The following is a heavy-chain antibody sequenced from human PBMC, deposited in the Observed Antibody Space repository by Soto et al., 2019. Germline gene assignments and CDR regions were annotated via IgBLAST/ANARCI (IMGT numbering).Heavy chain of an antibody. D-gene: IGHD3-3*01. Sequence: PGESLKISCKGSGYSFPNYWIGWVRQMPGEGLEWMGIIYPGDSDTRYSPSFQGQVTISADKSINSVYLQWSSLKASDTATYYCARLGFNYDFLSGYYNVHHYYGIDVWGQGTTVTVSS. V-gene: IGHV5-51*01. CDR1: GYSFPNYW. CDR2: IYPGDSDT. CDR3: ARLGFNYDFLSGYYNVHHYYGIDV. J-gene: IGHJ6*02.